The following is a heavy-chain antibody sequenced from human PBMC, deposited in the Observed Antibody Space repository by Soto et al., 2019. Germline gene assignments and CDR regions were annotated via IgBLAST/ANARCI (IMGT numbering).Heavy chain of an antibody. J-gene: IGHJ4*02. CDR2: IYYSGST. D-gene: IGHD5-12*01. V-gene: IGHV4-30-4*01. Sequence: SETLSLTCTVSGGSISSGDYYWSWIRQPPGKGLEWIGYIYYSGSTYYNPSLKSRVTISVDTSKNQFSLKLSSVTAADTAVYYCARVDMVATITGNNYYFDYWGQGTLVTVSS. CDR3: ARVDMVATITGNNYYFDY. CDR1: GGSISSGDYY.